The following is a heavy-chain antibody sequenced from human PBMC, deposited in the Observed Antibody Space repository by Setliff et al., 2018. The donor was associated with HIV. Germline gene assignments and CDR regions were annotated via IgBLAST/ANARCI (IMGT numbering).Heavy chain of an antibody. D-gene: IGHD3-16*02. J-gene: IGHJ3*02. CDR1: GYTFTNYY. Sequence: SVKVSCKASGYTFTNYYMHWVRQAPGQGLEWMGGIIPIFGTANYAQKFQGRVTITTDESTSTAYMELSSLRSEDTAVYYCARTRPYYVWGSYRVKGPTFDAFDIWGQGTMVTVSS. V-gene: IGHV1-69*05. CDR3: ARTRPYYVWGSYRVKGPTFDAFDI. CDR2: IIPIFGTA.